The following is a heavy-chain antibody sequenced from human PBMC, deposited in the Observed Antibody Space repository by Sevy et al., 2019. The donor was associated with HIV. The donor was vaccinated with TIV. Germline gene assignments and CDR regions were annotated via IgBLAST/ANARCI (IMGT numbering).Heavy chain of an antibody. D-gene: IGHD4-4*01. V-gene: IGHV4-59*01. CDR3: ASDPRGGPEYGSNSKGFDI. CDR1: GGSINSYY. J-gene: IGHJ3*02. Sequence: SETLSLTCIVSGGSINSYYWNWIRQPPGKGLEWIGYIHYSGSTIYNPSLNIRVTVSVDTSKNQFSLKLSSVTAADTAVYYCASDPRGGPEYGSNSKGFDIWGQGTMVTVSS. CDR2: IHYSGST.